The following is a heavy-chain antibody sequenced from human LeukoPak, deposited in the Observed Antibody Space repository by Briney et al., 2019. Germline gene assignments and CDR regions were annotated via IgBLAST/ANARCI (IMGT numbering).Heavy chain of an antibody. D-gene: IGHD6-13*01. J-gene: IGHJ4*02. CDR2: VMPVFGTA. Sequence: ASVKVSCKASGGTFSSYTIDWVRQAPGQGLEWMGGVMPVFGTANYAQKFQGRVTITADESTSTAYMELTSLRSEDTAVYYCARGPAAAVPFDYWGQGTLVTVSS. CDR1: GGTFSSYT. V-gene: IGHV1-69*13. CDR3: ARGPAAAVPFDY.